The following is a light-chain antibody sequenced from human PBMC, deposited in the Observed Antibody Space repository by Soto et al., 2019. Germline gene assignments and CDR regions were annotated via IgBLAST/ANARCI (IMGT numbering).Light chain of an antibody. CDR1: SSDVGGYNY. CDR2: DVS. Sequence: QSALTQPRSVSGSPGQSVTISCTGTSSDVGGYNYVSWYQQHSGKAPKLMIYDVSQRPSGVPDRFSGSKSGNTASLTISGLQAEDEADYYCCSHAGSSDVFGTGTKLTVL. CDR3: CSHAGSSDV. V-gene: IGLV2-11*01. J-gene: IGLJ1*01.